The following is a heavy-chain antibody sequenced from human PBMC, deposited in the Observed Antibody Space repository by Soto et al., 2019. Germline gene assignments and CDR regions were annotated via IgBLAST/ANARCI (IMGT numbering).Heavy chain of an antibody. Sequence: SETLSLTCTVSGGSISSSSYYWGWIRQPPGKGLEWIGSIYYSGSTYYNPSLKSRVTISVDTSKNQFSLKLSSVTAADTAVYYCARDTWIQLWQTDYWGQGTLVTVSS. V-gene: IGHV4-39*01. D-gene: IGHD5-18*01. CDR3: ARDTWIQLWQTDY. CDR2: IYYSGST. J-gene: IGHJ4*02. CDR1: GGSISSSSYY.